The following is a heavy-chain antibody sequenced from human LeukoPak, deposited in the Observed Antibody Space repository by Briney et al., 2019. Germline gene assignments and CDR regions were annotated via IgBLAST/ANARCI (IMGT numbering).Heavy chain of an antibody. V-gene: IGHV3-21*01. J-gene: IGHJ3*02. CDR3: ARGYGSGWIDAFDI. CDR2: ISSSSSYI. Sequence: GGSLRLSCAASGFTFSSYSMNWVRQAPGKGLEWVSSISSSSSYIYYADSVKGRFTLSRDNAKNSLYLQMNSLRAEDTAVYYCARGYGSGWIDAFDIWGQGTMVTVSS. CDR1: GFTFSSYS. D-gene: IGHD6-19*01.